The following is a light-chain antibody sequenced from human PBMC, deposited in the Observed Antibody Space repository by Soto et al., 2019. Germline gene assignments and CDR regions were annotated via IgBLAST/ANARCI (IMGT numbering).Light chain of an antibody. CDR1: QSVGSS. V-gene: IGKV3-15*01. Sequence: EVVMTQSPATLSVSPGERAALSCRASQSVGSSLAWYQQTPGQAPRLLIYGASTRATGLPARFSGSGSGTEFTLTISSLQSEDFEAYYCQQYNKWPRTFGQGTKV. J-gene: IGKJ1*01. CDR3: QQYNKWPRT. CDR2: GAS.